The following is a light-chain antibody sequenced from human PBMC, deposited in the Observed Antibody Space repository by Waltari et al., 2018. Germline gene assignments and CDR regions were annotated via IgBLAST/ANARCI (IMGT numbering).Light chain of an antibody. Sequence: DIQMTQSPSSLSASVGDGVTITCRASQSISNHLHWYQQKPGKAPELLIYVATSLQSGVPSRFSGSRSGTDFTLTISSLQPEDFATYYCQQSYNIPPTFGGGTKVEIK. CDR3: QQSYNIPPT. V-gene: IGKV1-39*01. CDR1: QSISNH. J-gene: IGKJ4*01. CDR2: VAT.